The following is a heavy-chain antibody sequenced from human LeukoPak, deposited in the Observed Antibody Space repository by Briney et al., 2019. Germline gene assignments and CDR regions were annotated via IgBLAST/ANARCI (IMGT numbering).Heavy chain of an antibody. Sequence: SETLSLTCTVSGASINSITYYWGWIRQPPGKGLEWIGKVNHNGSTKYNPSLKSRVTISVDTSKNQFSLQLTSVTAADTAVYYCARALTYYHDSSGYLDYWGQGTLVTVSS. CDR1: GASINSITYY. J-gene: IGHJ4*02. CDR3: ARALTYYHDSSGYLDY. V-gene: IGHV4-39*07. CDR2: VNHNGST. D-gene: IGHD3-22*01.